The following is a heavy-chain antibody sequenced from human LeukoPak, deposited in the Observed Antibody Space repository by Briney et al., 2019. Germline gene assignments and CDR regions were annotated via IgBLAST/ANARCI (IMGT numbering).Heavy chain of an antibody. CDR2: INPNSGGT. J-gene: IGHJ3*02. Sequence: GASVKVSCKASGYTFTGYYMHWVRQAPGRGLEWMGWINPNSGGTNYARKFQGRVTMTRDTSISTAYMELSRLRSDDTAVYYCARDWSIVGAPDAFDIWGQGTMVTVSS. CDR3: ARDWSIVGAPDAFDI. D-gene: IGHD1-26*01. CDR1: GYTFTGYY. V-gene: IGHV1-2*02.